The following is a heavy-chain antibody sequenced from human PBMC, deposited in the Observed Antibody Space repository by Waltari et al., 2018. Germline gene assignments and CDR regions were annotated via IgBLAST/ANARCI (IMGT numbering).Heavy chain of an antibody. CDR3: AKRIVGGPFDV. Sequence: QVRLVQSGAEVRKPGSSVRVSCEASGGSFGTYAITWVRQAPGQGLEWMVGIIPIYGTPNYAQKFKGRVTIAADASTRTAYRDLSSLRSDDTAVYYCAKRIVGGPFDVWGQGTVVTVSS. CDR1: GGSFGTYA. V-gene: IGHV1-69*13. J-gene: IGHJ3*01. CDR2: IIPIYGTP. D-gene: IGHD1-26*01.